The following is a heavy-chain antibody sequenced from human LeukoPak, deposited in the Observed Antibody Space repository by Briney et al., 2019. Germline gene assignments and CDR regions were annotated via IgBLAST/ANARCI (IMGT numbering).Heavy chain of an antibody. CDR3: ARGDHRQYYYYGMDV. J-gene: IGHJ6*02. V-gene: IGHV4-30-2*01. CDR1: GGSISSGGYS. D-gene: IGHD1-14*01. Sequence: TSETLSLTYAVSGGSISSGGYSWSWIRQPPGKGLEWIGYIYHSGSTYYNPSLKSRVTISVDRSKNQFSLKLSSVTAADTAVYYCARGDHRQYYYYGMDVWGQGTTVTVSS. CDR2: IYHSGST.